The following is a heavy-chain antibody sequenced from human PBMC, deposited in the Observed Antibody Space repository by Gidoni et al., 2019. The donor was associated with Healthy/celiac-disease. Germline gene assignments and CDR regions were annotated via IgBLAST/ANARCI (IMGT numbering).Heavy chain of an antibody. CDR1: GFTFGDYA. V-gene: IGHV3-49*03. D-gene: IGHD3-22*01. J-gene: IGHJ4*02. CDR3: TRDHPYYYDSSGHNFDY. Sequence: EVQLVESGGGLVQPGRSLRLSCTASGFTFGDYAMSWFRQAPGKGLEWVGFIRSKAYGGTTEYAASVKGRFTISRDDSKSIAYLQMNSLKTEDTAVYYCTRDHPYYYDSSGHNFDYWGQGTLVTVSS. CDR2: IRSKAYGGTT.